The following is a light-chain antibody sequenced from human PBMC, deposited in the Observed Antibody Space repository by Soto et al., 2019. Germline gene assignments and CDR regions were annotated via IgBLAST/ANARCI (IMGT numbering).Light chain of an antibody. J-gene: IGLJ1*01. CDR2: DVT. V-gene: IGLV2-11*01. CDR3: CSSAGSYSYV. Sequence: QSALTQPRSVSGSPGQSVTLSCTGTSSDVGSYNYVSWYQHHPGKAPKLMIYDVTKRPSGVPDRFPGSKSGNTDSLTISGLQAEDEADYYCCSSAGSYSYVFGTGTKLTVL. CDR1: SSDVGSYNY.